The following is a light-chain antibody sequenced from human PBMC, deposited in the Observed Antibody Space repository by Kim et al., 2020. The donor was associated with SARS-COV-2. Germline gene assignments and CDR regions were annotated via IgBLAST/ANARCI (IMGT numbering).Light chain of an antibody. CDR2: DAS. CDR1: EGSMSS. V-gene: IGKV1-5*01. J-gene: IGKJ2*01. Sequence: LSASVGSRVNITCRASEGSMSSLAWYQQKPGRAPKLLMYDASTLESGVPTRFSSSGSGTEFTLTITSLQPDDFATYYYQQYLIYSTFGQGTKLEIK. CDR3: QQYLIYST.